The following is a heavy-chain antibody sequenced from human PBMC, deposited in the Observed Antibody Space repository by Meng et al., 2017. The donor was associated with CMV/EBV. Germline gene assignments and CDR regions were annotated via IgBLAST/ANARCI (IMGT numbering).Heavy chain of an antibody. CDR1: GFAFREHG. CDR3: TRAAYYDFWSGYQNQADAFDI. J-gene: IGHJ3*02. CDR2: MNWNGDGT. V-gene: IGHV3-20*04. Sequence: GESLKISCAASGFAFREHGMTWVRQAPGKGLEWVAGMNWNGDGTGYADSVKGRFTISGDNAKNSLYLQMNSLRAEDTAVYYCTRAAYYDFWSGYQNQADAFDIWGQGTVVTVSS. D-gene: IGHD3-3*01.